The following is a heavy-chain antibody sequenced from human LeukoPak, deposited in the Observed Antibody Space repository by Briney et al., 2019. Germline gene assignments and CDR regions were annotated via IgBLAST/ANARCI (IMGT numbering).Heavy chain of an antibody. Sequence: GGSLRLSCAASGFIVDSYAMSWVRQAPGKGLAWVSLIYSDGVTQYADSVKGRFTISRDNSKNTLYLQMNSLRDEDTAVHFCARDRAEGKTWVEFDPWGQGTLVTVSS. CDR3: ARDRAEGKTWVEFDP. J-gene: IGHJ5*02. CDR2: IYSDGVT. V-gene: IGHV3-66*02. CDR1: GFIVDSYA.